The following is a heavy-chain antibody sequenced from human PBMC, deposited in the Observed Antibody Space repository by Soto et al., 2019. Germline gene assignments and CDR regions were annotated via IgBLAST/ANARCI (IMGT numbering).Heavy chain of an antibody. J-gene: IGHJ4*02. D-gene: IGHD2-15*01. Sequence: SETLSLTCTVSGGSISNYYWSWIRQPAGKGLEWIGRIYTGGSTNYNPSLKSRVTMSADTSKNQFSLRLTSVTAADTAVYYCARASVGPPGGGSWIMPFDYWGQGALVTVSS. V-gene: IGHV4-4*07. CDR2: IYTGGST. CDR1: GGSISNYY. CDR3: ARASVGPPGGGSWIMPFDY.